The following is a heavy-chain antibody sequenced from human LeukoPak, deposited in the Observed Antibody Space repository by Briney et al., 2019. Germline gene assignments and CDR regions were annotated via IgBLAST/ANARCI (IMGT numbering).Heavy chain of an antibody. CDR3: ARVANVAARGKNWFDP. V-gene: IGHV3-74*01. J-gene: IGHJ5*02. CDR2: INSDGSST. CDR1: GFTFSSYW. D-gene: IGHD2-15*01. Sequence: GGSLRLSCAASGFTFSSYWMHWVRQAPGKGLVWVSRINSDGSSTNYADSVKGRFTISRDNAKNSLYLQMNSLRAEDTAMYYCARVANVAARGKNWFDPWGQGTLVTVSS.